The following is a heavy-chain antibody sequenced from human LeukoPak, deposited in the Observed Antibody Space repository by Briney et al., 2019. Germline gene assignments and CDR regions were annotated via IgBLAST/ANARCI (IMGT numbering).Heavy chain of an antibody. V-gene: IGHV3-23*01. CDR1: GLAFSFYA. J-gene: IGHJ4*02. Sequence: GGSLRLSCAASGLAFSFYAMSWLRQPPGKGLEWVSTINANSGTTSYAASVRGRFTISRDNSKNTLYLQVNTLRADDTAVYYCVRDYYDSSGYSDYWGQGTLVTVSS. CDR3: VRDYYDSSGYSDY. D-gene: IGHD3-22*01. CDR2: INANSGTT.